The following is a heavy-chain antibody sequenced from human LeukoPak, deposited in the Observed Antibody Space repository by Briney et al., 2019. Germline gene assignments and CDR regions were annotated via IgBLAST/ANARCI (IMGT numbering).Heavy chain of an antibody. CDR2: IYHSGST. V-gene: IGHV4-38-2*02. CDR3: ARGPDLWFGELSEKSNWFDP. CDR1: GYSISSGYY. D-gene: IGHD3-10*01. J-gene: IGHJ5*02. Sequence: SETLSLTCTVSGYSISSGYYWGWIRQPPGKGLEWIGSIYHSGSTSYNPSLKSRVTISVDTSKNQFSLNLSSVTGADTAVYYCARGPDLWFGELSEKSNWFDPWGQGTLVTVSS.